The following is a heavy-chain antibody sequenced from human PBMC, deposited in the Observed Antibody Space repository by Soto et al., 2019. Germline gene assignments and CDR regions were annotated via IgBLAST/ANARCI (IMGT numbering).Heavy chain of an antibody. D-gene: IGHD7-27*01. V-gene: IGHV1-69*13. CDR1: GGTFSSYA. J-gene: IGHJ6*02. CDR3: ATAPTGGTTKSYYNYYGMYG. Sequence: SVEVSCKASGGTFSSYAISWLRQAPGQGLEWMGGIIPIFGTANYAQKFQGRVTITADESTSTAYMELSSLRSEDTAVYYCATAPTGGTTKSYYNYYGMYGWGQGTTVTVSS. CDR2: IIPIFGTA.